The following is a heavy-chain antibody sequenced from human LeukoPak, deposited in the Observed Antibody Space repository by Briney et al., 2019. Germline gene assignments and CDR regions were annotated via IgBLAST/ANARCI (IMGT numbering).Heavy chain of an antibody. D-gene: IGHD3-22*01. J-gene: IGHJ4*02. Sequence: ASVKVSCKASGHTFTSDGITWGRQGLGQGLEWMGWFSGDKGDTNYAQKVQGRVTLTTDTLTSTAYIELQSLRSDDTAVYSCARDHNPPGPYDSRGYSPGVDYWGQGTLVTVSS. CDR2: FSGDKGDT. V-gene: IGHV1-18*01. CDR3: ARDHNPPGPYDSRGYSPGVDY. CDR1: GHTFTSDG.